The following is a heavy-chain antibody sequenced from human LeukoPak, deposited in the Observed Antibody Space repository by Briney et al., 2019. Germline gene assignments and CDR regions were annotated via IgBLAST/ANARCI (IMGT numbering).Heavy chain of an antibody. CDR1: GFTFDDYA. J-gene: IGHJ4*02. CDR3: AKDRLRVWGSYRSIFDY. CDR2: ISWNSGSI. Sequence: GGSLRLSCAASGFTFDDYAMHWVRQAPGKGLERVSGISWNSGSIGYADSVKGRFTISRDNAKNSLYLQMNSLRAEDTALYYCAKDRLRVWGSYRSIFDYWGQGTLVTVSS. D-gene: IGHD3-16*02. V-gene: IGHV3-9*01.